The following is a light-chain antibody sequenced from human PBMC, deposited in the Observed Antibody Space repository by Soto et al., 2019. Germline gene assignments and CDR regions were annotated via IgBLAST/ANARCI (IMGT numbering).Light chain of an antibody. V-gene: IGKV3-15*01. CDR1: QGVTTN. Sequence: VMSQSPGTVSVSPGERATLSCRAGQGVTTNFAWYQQKSGQSPRLLIYDVSIRATGVPARFSGTGSETDFTLTISGLQSGDSAVYFCQQYNNWPFSFGQGTRLEIK. J-gene: IGKJ5*01. CDR3: QQYNNWPFS. CDR2: DVS.